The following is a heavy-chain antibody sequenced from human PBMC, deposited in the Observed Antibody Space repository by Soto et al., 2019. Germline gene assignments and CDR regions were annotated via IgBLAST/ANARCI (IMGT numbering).Heavy chain of an antibody. CDR2: VGTGGTA. CDR3: VPEIPGAGTRYFQH. J-gene: IGHJ1*01. D-gene: IGHD6-13*01. CDR1: GFTFSSYA. Sequence: EVQLLESGGGLVQPGGSLRLSCAASGFTFSSYAMSWVRQAPGKGLEWVSAVGTGGTAYYADSVKGRFTISRDNSKNPLYMQMTSLRAEDTAVYYCVPEIPGAGTRYFQHWGQGTLVTVSS. V-gene: IGHV3-23*01.